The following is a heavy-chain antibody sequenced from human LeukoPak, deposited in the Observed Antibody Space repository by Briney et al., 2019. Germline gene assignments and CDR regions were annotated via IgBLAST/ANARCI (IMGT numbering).Heavy chain of an antibody. CDR3: ARAYCSGGSCCHTCPNWFDP. J-gene: IGHJ5*02. V-gene: IGHV3-7*01. D-gene: IGHD2-15*01. Sequence: SGGSLRLSCAASGFTFSSYWMSWVRQAPGKGLEWVANIKQDGSEKYYVDSVKGRFTISRDNAKNSLYLQMNSLRAEDTAVYYCARAYCSGGSCCHTCPNWFDPWGQGTLVTVSS. CDR1: GFTFSSYW. CDR2: IKQDGSEK.